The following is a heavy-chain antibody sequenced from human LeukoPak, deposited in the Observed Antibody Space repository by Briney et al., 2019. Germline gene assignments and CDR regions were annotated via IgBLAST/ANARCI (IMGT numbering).Heavy chain of an antibody. CDR2: ISYDGSNK. Sequence: GVSLRLSCAASGLTFSSYTMSWVRQAPGKGLEWVAVISYDGSNKYYADSVKGRFTISRDNSKNTLYLQMNSLRAEDTAVYYCAKLSYSSGWYYWGQGTLVTVSS. CDR1: GLTFSSYT. J-gene: IGHJ4*02. V-gene: IGHV3-30*18. D-gene: IGHD6-19*01. CDR3: AKLSYSSGWYY.